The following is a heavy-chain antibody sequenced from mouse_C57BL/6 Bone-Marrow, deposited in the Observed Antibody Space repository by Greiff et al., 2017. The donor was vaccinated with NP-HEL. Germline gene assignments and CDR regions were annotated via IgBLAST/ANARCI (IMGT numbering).Heavy chain of an antibody. D-gene: IGHD2-4*01. CDR3: ALIYYEGHYAMDY. V-gene: IGHV1-64*01. CDR2: IHPNSGST. CDR1: GYTFTSYW. J-gene: IGHJ4*01. Sequence: QVQLKQPGAELVKPGASVKLSCKASGYTFTSYWMHWVKQRPGQGLEWIGMIHPNSGSTNYNEKFKSKATLTVDKSSSTAYMQLSSLTSEDSAVYYCALIYYEGHYAMDYWGQGTSVTVSS.